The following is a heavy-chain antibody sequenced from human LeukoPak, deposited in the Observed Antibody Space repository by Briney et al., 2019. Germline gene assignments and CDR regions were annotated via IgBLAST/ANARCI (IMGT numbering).Heavy chain of an antibody. CDR2: IRTTAEGAKYA. V-gene: IGHV3-48*02. CDR1: GFSFTDYP. CDR3: ARRGSPPVGYYYGLDV. J-gene: IGHJ6*02. Sequence: GGSLRLSCATSGFSFTDYPMNWVRQAPGKGLEWISNIRTTAEGAKYAYYADSVKGRVTISRDDGKNTLYLHMNSLRDDDTAVYYCARRGSPPVGYYYGLDVWGQGTTVTVSS. D-gene: IGHD1-26*01.